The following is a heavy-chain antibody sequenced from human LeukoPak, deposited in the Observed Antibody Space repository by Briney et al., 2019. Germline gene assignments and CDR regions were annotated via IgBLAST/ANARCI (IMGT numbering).Heavy chain of an antibody. J-gene: IGHJ5*02. D-gene: IGHD3-10*01. Sequence: HPGGSLRLSCAASGFTFSSYAMSWVRQAPGKGLEWVSAISGSGGSTYYADSVKGRFTISRDNSKNTLYLQMNSLRAEDTAVYYCAKGQGLWFGERWAWGQGTLVTVSS. V-gene: IGHV3-23*01. CDR2: ISGSGGST. CDR1: GFTFSSYA. CDR3: AKGQGLWFGERWA.